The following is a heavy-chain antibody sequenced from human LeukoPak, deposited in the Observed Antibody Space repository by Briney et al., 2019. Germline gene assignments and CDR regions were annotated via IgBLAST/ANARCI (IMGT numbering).Heavy chain of an antibody. CDR1: GFTFSRYD. Sequence: GGSLRLSCAASGFTFSRYDMSWVRQAPGKGLEWVGNVKQDGSENYYADSVKGRFTISRDNAKNSLYLQMNSLRAEDTAVYYCARDSGYDYVWGSYRTDYWGQGTLVTVSS. V-gene: IGHV3-7*01. CDR3: ARDSGYDYVWGSYRTDY. J-gene: IGHJ4*02. D-gene: IGHD3-16*02. CDR2: VKQDGSEN.